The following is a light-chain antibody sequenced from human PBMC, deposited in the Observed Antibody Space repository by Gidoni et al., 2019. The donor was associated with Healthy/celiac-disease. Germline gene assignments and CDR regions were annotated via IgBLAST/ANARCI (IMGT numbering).Light chain of an antibody. Sequence: SVITQPPDSLAVSLGERATINCKSSQSVLYSSNSKNYLDWYQQKTGQPPKLLIYWTSTRESGVPDRFSGSGSGTDFTLTISSLQAEDVAVYYCQQYYSTSWTFGQGTKVEIK. J-gene: IGKJ1*01. CDR2: WTS. V-gene: IGKV4-1*01. CDR1: QSVLYSSNSKNY. CDR3: QQYYSTSWT.